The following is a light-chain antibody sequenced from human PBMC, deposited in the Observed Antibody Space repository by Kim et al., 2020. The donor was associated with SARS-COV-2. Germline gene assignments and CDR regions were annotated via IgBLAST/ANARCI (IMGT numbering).Light chain of an antibody. CDR2: AAS. CDR1: QSVGTN. V-gene: IGKV3-15*01. J-gene: IGKJ1*01. CDR3: QQYNNWPPWT. Sequence: EIEMTQSPATLSVSPGERATLSCRASQSVGTNLAWYQQKPGQAPMLLIYAASTRATGIPARFSGSGSGTEFTLTISSPQSEDFAVYYCQQYNNWPPWTFGQGTKVDIK.